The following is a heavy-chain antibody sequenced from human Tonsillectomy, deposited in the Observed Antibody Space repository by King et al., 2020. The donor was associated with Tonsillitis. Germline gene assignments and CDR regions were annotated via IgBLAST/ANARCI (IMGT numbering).Heavy chain of an antibody. V-gene: IGHV3-15*01. D-gene: IGHD3-10*01. Sequence: VQLVESXXGLVKPGGSLRXSCAASGVIFSNAWMSXVRQAPGKGLEWVGQIKSKTDGGTIDYAAPVKGRFSISRADSKNTLYLQMNSLNTEDTAGYYCSTLYXWGTXSWGXXTLXTVS. CDR2: IKSKTDGGTI. CDR3: STLYXWGTXS. J-gene: IGHJ5*02. CDR1: GVIFSNAW.